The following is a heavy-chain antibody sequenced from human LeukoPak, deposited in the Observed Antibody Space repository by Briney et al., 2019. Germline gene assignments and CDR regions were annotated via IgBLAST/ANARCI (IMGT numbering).Heavy chain of an antibody. Sequence: SETLSLTCTVSGYSISSGYYWGWIRQPPGKGLEWIGSIYHSGSTYHNPSLKSRVTISVDTSKNQFSLKLSSVTAADTAVYYCARDKKYSSGWYSREAWWFDPWGQGTLVTVSS. CDR3: ARDKKYSSGWYSREAWWFDP. V-gene: IGHV4-38-2*02. J-gene: IGHJ5*02. D-gene: IGHD6-19*01. CDR2: IYHSGST. CDR1: GYSISSGYY.